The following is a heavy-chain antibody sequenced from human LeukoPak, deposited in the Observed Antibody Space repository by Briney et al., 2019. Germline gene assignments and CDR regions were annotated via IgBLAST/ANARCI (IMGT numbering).Heavy chain of an antibody. Sequence: ASETLSLPCTVSGGSISTYYWNWIRQPPGKGLEWIGYIYYSGNTNYNPSLKSRVTMSVDMSKNQFSLRLSSVTAADTAVYYCARESYSSPTEFDYWGQGTQVTVSS. D-gene: IGHD6-13*01. V-gene: IGHV4-59*01. CDR2: IYYSGNT. CDR1: GGSISTYY. J-gene: IGHJ4*02. CDR3: ARESYSSPTEFDY.